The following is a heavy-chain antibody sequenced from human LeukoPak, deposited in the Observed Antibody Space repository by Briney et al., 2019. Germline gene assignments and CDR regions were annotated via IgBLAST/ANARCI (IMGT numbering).Heavy chain of an antibody. D-gene: IGHD2-2*01. CDR2: ISGSGGST. V-gene: IGHV3-23*01. J-gene: IGHJ4*02. Sequence: GGSLRLSCAASGFTFSSYAMSWVRQAPGKGLEWVSAISGSGGSTYYADSVKGRFTISRDNAENSLYLQMNSLRDEDTAVYYCARSTWIGIVVVPAAYDYWGQGTLVTVSS. CDR1: GFTFSSYA. CDR3: ARSTWIGIVVVPAAYDY.